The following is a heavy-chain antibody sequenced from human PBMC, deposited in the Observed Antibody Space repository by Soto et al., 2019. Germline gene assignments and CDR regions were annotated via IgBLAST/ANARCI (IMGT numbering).Heavy chain of an antibody. CDR3: ARFNTGEMVRGVRHYYYGMDV. CDR1: GGSISSSSYY. CDR2: IYYSGST. V-gene: IGHV4-39*01. D-gene: IGHD3-10*01. J-gene: IGHJ6*02. Sequence: QLQLQESGPGLVKPSEALSLTCTVSGGSISSSSYYWGWIRQPPGKGLEWIGSIYYSGSTYYNPSLKSRVTISVDTSKNQFSLKLSSVTAADTAVYYCARFNTGEMVRGVRHYYYGMDVWGQGTTVTVSS.